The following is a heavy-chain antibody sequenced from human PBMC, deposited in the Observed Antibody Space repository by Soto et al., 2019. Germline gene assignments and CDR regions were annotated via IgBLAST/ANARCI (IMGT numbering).Heavy chain of an antibody. CDR1: GGSISSSNW. D-gene: IGHD6-25*01. J-gene: IGHJ6*02. CDR2: IYHSGST. Sequence: LSLTCADSGGSISSSNWWSWVRQPPGKGLGWIGEIYHSGSTNYNPSLKSRVTISVDKSKNQFSLKLSSVTAADTAVYYCAREMRLLYYYYGMDVWGQGTTVTVSS. CDR3: AREMRLLYYYYGMDV. V-gene: IGHV4-4*02.